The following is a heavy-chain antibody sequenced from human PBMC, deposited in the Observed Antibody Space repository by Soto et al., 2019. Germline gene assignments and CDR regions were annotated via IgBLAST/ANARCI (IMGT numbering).Heavy chain of an antibody. D-gene: IGHD6-13*01. Sequence: WATMSLTCPVEGGSFSGYYWSWIRQLPGKGLEWIGEINHRGSTNYNPSLKSRVTISVDTSKNQFSLKLSSVTAADTAVYYCARVRYSSSWDYYYYGMDVWGQGTTVTVSS. V-gene: IGHV4-34*01. CDR3: ARVRYSSSWDYYYYGMDV. J-gene: IGHJ6*02. CDR1: GGSFSGYY. CDR2: INHRGST.